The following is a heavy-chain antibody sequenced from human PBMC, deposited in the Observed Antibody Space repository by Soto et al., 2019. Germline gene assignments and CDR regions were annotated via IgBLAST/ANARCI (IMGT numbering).Heavy chain of an antibody. CDR3: ARGGAGTYHFDY. CDR1: GYTFTSYA. V-gene: IGHV1-3*01. J-gene: IGHJ4*02. Sequence: ASVKVSCKASGYTFTSYAMQWVRQAPGQRLEWMGWINAGNGETKYSQKFQGRITITRDTSATTGYMEVSGLTSEDTAVYYCARGGAGTYHFDYWGQGALVTVSS. D-gene: IGHD1-26*01. CDR2: INAGNGET.